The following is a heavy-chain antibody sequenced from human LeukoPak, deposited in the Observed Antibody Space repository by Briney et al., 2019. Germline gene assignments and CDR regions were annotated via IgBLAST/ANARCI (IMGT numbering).Heavy chain of an antibody. CDR2: ISGSGGST. V-gene: IGHV3-23*01. Sequence: GGSLRLSCAASGFTFSSYAMSWVRQAPGKGLEWVSAISGSGGSTYYADSVKGRFTISRDNSKNTLYLQMNSLRAEDTAVYNCAKSGWELLGVYYYYYYMDVWGKGTTVTVSS. D-gene: IGHD1-26*01. J-gene: IGHJ6*03. CDR1: GFTFSSYA. CDR3: AKSGWELLGVYYYYYYMDV.